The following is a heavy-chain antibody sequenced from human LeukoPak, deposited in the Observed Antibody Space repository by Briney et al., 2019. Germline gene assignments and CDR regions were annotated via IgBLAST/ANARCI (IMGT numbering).Heavy chain of an antibody. CDR3: ARDRYSGSSSLTISKDDY. V-gene: IGHV3-21*01. J-gene: IGHJ4*02. D-gene: IGHD3-10*01. CDR1: GFTLSTYT. Sequence: GGSLRLSCAASGFTLSTYTMNWVRQAPGKRLEWVPSIRSTGRYTYYADSVKGRFTISRDNAKNSLYLQMNSLRAEDTAVYYCARDRYSGSSSLTISKDDYWGQGTLVTVSS. CDR2: IRSTGRYT.